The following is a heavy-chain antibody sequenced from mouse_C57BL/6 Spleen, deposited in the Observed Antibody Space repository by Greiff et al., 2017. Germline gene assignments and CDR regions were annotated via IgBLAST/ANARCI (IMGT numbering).Heavy chain of an antibody. CDR3: ARNRDYGSSLDY. V-gene: IGHV1-55*01. Sequence: QVQLKQPGAELVKPGASVKMSCKASGYTFTSYWITWVKQRPGQGLEWIGDIYPGSGSTNYNEKFKSKATLTVDTSSSTAYMQLSSLTSEDSAVYYCARNRDYGSSLDYWGQGTTLTVSS. J-gene: IGHJ2*01. CDR2: IYPGSGST. CDR1: GYTFTSYW. D-gene: IGHD1-1*01.